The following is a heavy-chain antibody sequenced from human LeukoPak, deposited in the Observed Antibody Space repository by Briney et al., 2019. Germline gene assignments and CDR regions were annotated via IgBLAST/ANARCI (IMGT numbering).Heavy chain of an antibody. Sequence: GESLKISCQASGYSFSLYWIGWVRQMPGKGLEWMGIIYPSDSVTRYSPSFEGQVTISADKYISTAYLQWSSLEASDTAMYYCARQVYYDNNGPRYIDLWGRGTLVTVSS. J-gene: IGHJ2*01. CDR2: IYPSDSVT. CDR1: GYSFSLYW. CDR3: ARQVYYDNNGPRYIDL. V-gene: IGHV5-51*01. D-gene: IGHD3-22*01.